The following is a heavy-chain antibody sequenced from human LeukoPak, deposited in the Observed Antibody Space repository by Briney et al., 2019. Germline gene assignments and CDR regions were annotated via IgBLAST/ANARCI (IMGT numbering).Heavy chain of an antibody. V-gene: IGHV3-7*01. CDR3: ARGYSSSLLVWYYYYYMDV. J-gene: IGHJ6*03. Sequence: PGGSLRLSCAASGFTFSSYGMHWVRQAPGKGLEWVANIKQDGSEKYYVDSVKGRFTISRDNAKNSLYLQMNSLRAEDTAVYYCARGYSSSLLVWYYYYYMDVWGKGTTVTISS. CDR2: IKQDGSEK. CDR1: GFTFSSYG. D-gene: IGHD6-13*01.